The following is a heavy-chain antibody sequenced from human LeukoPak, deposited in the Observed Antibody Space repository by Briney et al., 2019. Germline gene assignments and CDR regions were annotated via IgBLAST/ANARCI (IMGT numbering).Heavy chain of an antibody. Sequence: GGSLRLSCAASGFTFSNYWMSWVRQAPGKGLEWVSVISSSGGSAYYADSVKGRFTISRDNSKNTLYLQMNNLRAEDTAVYYCAKDLSSGYFYFDYWGQGTLVTVSS. CDR1: GFTFSNYW. CDR2: ISSSGGSA. CDR3: AKDLSSGYFYFDY. J-gene: IGHJ4*02. V-gene: IGHV3-23*01. D-gene: IGHD3-22*01.